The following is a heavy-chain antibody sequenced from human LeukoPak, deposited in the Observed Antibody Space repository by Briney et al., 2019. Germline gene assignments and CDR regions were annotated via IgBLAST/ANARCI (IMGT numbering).Heavy chain of an antibody. CDR2: ITGSGDST. V-gene: IGHV3-23*01. CDR3: AKGSAVADLYFDY. J-gene: IGHJ4*02. CDR1: GFTFSTYA. Sequence: GGSLRLSCAASGFTFSTYAMRWVRQAPGKGLEWVSTITGSGDSTYYADSVKGRFTISRDNSKNSLYLQMNSLRAEDTAVYYCAKGSAVADLYFDYWGQGTLVTVSS. D-gene: IGHD6-19*01.